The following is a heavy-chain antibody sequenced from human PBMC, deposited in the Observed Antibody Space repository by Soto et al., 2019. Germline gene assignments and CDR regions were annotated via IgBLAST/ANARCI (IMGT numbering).Heavy chain of an antibody. CDR3: AKQVKYGSGSQCFDY. D-gene: IGHD3-10*01. CDR1: GFTFSSYS. V-gene: IGHV3-23*01. J-gene: IGHJ4*02. CDR2: FRAGGDDGTT. Sequence: GGSLRLSCVASGFTFSSYSMSWVRQAPGKGLEWVSGFRAGGDDGTTYYADSVKGRFTISRDNSKNTLFLQMNSLRAEDTAIYYCAKQVKYGSGSQCFDYFGQGTLVTVSS.